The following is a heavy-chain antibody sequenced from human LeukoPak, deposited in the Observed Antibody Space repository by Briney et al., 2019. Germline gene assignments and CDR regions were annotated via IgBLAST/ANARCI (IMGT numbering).Heavy chain of an antibody. D-gene: IGHD6-19*01. CDR3: ARDRWPPEVYSSGWSLDY. Sequence: GGSLRLSCAASGFTFSSYAMHWVRQAPGKGLEWVAVISYDGSNKYYADSVKGRFTISRDNSKNTLYLQMNSLRAEDTAVYYCARDRWPPEVYSSGWSLDYWGQGTLVTVSS. J-gene: IGHJ4*02. CDR1: GFTFSSYA. V-gene: IGHV3-30-3*01. CDR2: ISYDGSNK.